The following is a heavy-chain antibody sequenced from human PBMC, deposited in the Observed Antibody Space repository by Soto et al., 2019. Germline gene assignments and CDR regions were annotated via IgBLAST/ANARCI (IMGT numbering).Heavy chain of an antibody. D-gene: IGHD2-15*01. Sequence: QVHLVESGGGVVQPGMSLRLSCVASGFTFSYGIHWLRQAPGKGLEWVAYISYDSSNKFYGDSVKGRFTISRDNSKNTQFLQMNSLRAEDTAVYYCAKLVIGYCSGNTCDDYWGQGTLVAVSS. CDR2: ISYDSSNK. CDR3: AKLVIGYCSGNTCDDY. J-gene: IGHJ4*02. CDR1: GFTFSYG. V-gene: IGHV3-30*18.